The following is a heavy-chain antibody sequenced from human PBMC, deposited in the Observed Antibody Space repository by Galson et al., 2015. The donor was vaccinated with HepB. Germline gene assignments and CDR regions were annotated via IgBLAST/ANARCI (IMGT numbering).Heavy chain of an antibody. CDR3: ASRYRRIAARPYSY. CDR2: ISGGGTT. V-gene: IGHV3-66*02. Sequence: SLRLSCAVSGFTVSLSYMSWVRQAPGKGLEWVSAISGGGTTTYADSVKGRFNISRDSSINTLYLQMNSLRVEDTALYYCASRYRRIAARPYSYWGQGTLVTVSS. D-gene: IGHD6-6*01. J-gene: IGHJ4*02. CDR1: GFTVSLSY.